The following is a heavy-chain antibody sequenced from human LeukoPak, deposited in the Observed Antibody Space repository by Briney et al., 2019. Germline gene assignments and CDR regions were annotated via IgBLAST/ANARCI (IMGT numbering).Heavy chain of an antibody. CDR2: IIPILGIA. CDR1: GGTFSSYA. J-gene: IGHJ5*02. V-gene: IGHV1-69*04. CDR3: ARGSTTAVLRYFDWSFADGRFDP. Sequence: GSSVKVSCKASGGTFSSYAISWVRQAPGQGLEWMGRIIPILGIANYAQKFQGRVTITADKSTSTAYMELSSLRSEDTAVYYCARGSTTAVLRYFDWSFADGRFDPWGQGTLVTVSS. D-gene: IGHD3-9*01.